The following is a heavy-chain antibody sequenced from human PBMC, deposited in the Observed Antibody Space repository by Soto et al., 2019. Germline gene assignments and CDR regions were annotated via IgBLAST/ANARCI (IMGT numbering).Heavy chain of an antibody. CDR2: IYYSGST. D-gene: IGHD5-18*01. V-gene: IGHV4-39*01. J-gene: IGHJ4*02. CDR3: GRSVDTAMGDY. CDR1: GGSISSRSYY. Sequence: QVQLQESGPGLVKPSETLSLTCTVSGGSISSRSYYWGWIRQPPGKGLEWIGSIYYSGSTYYNPSLKSRVPIYVNMSKNQFSRELGSVPAADTAVYYGGRSVDTAMGDYWGQGTLVTVSS.